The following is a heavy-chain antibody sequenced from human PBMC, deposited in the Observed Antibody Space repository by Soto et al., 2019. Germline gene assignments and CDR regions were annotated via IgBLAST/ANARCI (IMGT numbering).Heavy chain of an antibody. V-gene: IGHV3-23*01. CDR1: GFTFSSYA. Sequence: EVPLLESGGGLVQPGGSLRLSCAASGFTFSSYAMSWVRQAPGKGLEWVSAISGSGGSTYYADSVKGRFTISRDNSKNTLFLQMNSLRAEDTAVYYCAKTYYYDSSGYSNPEFDYWGQGTLVTVSS. D-gene: IGHD3-22*01. CDR3: AKTYYYDSSGYSNPEFDY. J-gene: IGHJ4*02. CDR2: ISGSGGST.